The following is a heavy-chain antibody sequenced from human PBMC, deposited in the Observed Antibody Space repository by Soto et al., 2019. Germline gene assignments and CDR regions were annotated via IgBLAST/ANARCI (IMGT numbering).Heavy chain of an antibody. CDR1: GASISYGNYV. V-gene: IGHV4-30-2*01. CDR3: ARGGGSDSFDY. Sequence: SETLSLTCTVSGASISYGNYVWSWIRQTPGKGLEWIGYINHLETTFYNPSFESRLTLSIDRAKNQFSLNLNSMSAADRAVYFCARGGGSDSFDYWGQGILVTVSS. J-gene: IGHJ4*02. D-gene: IGHD1-26*01. CDR2: INHLETT.